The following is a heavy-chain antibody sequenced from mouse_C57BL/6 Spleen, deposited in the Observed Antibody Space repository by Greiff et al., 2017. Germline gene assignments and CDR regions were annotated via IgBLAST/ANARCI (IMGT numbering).Heavy chain of an antibody. V-gene: IGHV5-12*01. Sequence: EVKLVESGGGLVQPGGSLKLSCAASGFTFSDYYMYWVRQTPEKRLEWVAYISNGGGSTYYPDTVKGRFTISRDNAKNTLYLQMSRLKSEDTAMDYCARQTGTGYYAMDYWGQGTSVTVSS. J-gene: IGHJ4*01. CDR2: ISNGGGST. D-gene: IGHD4-1*01. CDR3: ARQTGTGYYAMDY. CDR1: GFTFSDYY.